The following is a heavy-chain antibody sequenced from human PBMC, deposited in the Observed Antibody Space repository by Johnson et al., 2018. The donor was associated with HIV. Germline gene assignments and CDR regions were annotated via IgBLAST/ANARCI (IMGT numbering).Heavy chain of an antibody. CDR2: IRYDGSNQ. J-gene: IGHJ3*02. CDR1: GFTFSSYG. V-gene: IGHV3-30*02. CDR3: GKDRAVAGKGHDACDS. Sequence: QMLLVESGGGVVQPGGSLRLSCAASGFTFSSYGMHWVRQAPGKGLEWVAFIRYDGSNQYYADSVKGRFTISRDTLKNTLYLQMNSLRAEDTAVYYSGKDRAVAGKGHDACDSWGQGTMVTVSS. D-gene: IGHD6-19*01.